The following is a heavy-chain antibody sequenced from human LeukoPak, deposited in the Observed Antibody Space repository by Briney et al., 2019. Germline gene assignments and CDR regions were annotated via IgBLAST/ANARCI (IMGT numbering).Heavy chain of an antibody. CDR1: GFTFSNAW. D-gene: IGHD3-16*02. J-gene: IGHJ4*02. Sequence: GGSLRLSCAASGFTFSNAWMSWVRQAPGKGLEWVSAISGSGSNTYYADSVKGRFTMSRDNSKNTLHLQMNSLRAEDTAVYFCAKTVSGSHSYQGGDYWGQGTLVFVSS. CDR2: ISGSGSNT. V-gene: IGHV3-23*01. CDR3: AKTVSGSHSYQGGDY.